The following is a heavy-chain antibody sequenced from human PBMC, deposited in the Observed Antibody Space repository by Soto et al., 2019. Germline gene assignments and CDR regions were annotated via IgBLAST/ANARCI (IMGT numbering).Heavy chain of an antibody. CDR3: ARDPWAADY. CDR1: GFTVRTKY. D-gene: IGHD3-16*01. V-gene: IGHV3-66*01. Sequence: GGSVRLSFAATGFTVRTKYMSWVRQAPGKGLEWVSVIYSGGSTFYADSVRGRFTISRDNSKNTVNLQMNSLRAEDTAVYYCARDPWAADYWGQGTLVTVSS. J-gene: IGHJ4*02. CDR2: IYSGGST.